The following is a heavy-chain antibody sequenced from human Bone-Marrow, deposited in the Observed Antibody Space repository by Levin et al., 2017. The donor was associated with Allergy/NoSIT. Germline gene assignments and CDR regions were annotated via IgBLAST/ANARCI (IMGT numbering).Heavy chain of an antibody. Sequence: PGGSLRLSCPVSGGSLRSHYWSWIRQPPGKGVEWIGYIYYSGSTKYNSSLKSRVTISIDTSKNQFSLKLSSVTAADTAVYYCARTYYDFWSGSYYYYMDGWGKGTTVTVSS. CDR1: GGSLRSHY. CDR3: ARTYYDFWSGSYYYYMDG. CDR2: IYYSGST. D-gene: IGHD3-3*01. J-gene: IGHJ6*03. V-gene: IGHV4-59*11.